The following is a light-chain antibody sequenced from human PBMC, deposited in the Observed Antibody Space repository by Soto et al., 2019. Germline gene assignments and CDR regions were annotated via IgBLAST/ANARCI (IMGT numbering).Light chain of an antibody. J-gene: IGKJ1*01. CDR1: QSVLYSSNNKNY. V-gene: IGKV4-1*01. CDR2: WAS. CDR3: QQYYSTPRT. Sequence: DNVMTESPDSLAVSLGERATINCKSSQSVLYSSNNKNYLAWHQQKPGQPPKLLIYWASTRESGVPDRFSGSGSGTDFTLTISSLQAEDVAVYYCQQYYSTPRTFGQGTKVEIK.